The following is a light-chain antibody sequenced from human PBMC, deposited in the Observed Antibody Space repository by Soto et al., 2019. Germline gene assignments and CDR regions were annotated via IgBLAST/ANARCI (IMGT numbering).Light chain of an antibody. CDR2: GAS. J-gene: IGKJ1*01. CDR3: QQYGSSGT. V-gene: IGKV3D-15*01. CDR1: QSVSSN. Sequence: IVLTQSPATLSVSPGERATLSCRASQSVSSNLAWYQQKPGQAPRLLISGASTRATGVPARFSGSGSGTEFTLTISRLEPEDFAVYYCQQYGSSGTFGQGTKVDIK.